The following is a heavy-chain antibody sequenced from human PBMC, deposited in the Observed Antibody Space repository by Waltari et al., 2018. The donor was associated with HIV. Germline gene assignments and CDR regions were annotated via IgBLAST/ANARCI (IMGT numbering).Heavy chain of an antibody. J-gene: IGHJ1*01. CDR1: GYTFTSYY. V-gene: IGHV1-46*01. Sequence: QVQLVQSGAEVKKPGASVKVSCKASGYTFTSYYMHWVRQAPGQGLEWMGIINPSGGSKGYAQKFQGRVTMTRDTSTSTVYMELSSLRSEDTAVYYCARDGHGYCSGGSCYSAEYFQHWGQGTLVTVSS. CDR3: ARDGHGYCSGGSCYSAEYFQH. D-gene: IGHD2-15*01. CDR2: INPSGGSK.